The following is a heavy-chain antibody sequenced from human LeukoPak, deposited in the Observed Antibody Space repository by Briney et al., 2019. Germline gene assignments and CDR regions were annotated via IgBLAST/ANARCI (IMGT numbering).Heavy chain of an antibody. J-gene: IGHJ4*02. CDR2: IWYDGTNK. V-gene: IGHV3-33*01. Sequence: GGSLRLSCAASGFTLSLYGMHWVRQAPGKGLEWLKLIWYDGTNKYYADSVKARFTISRDNSKNTVDLQMNSLRAEDTAVYYCARRSRNSGTFYFDYWGQGILVTVSS. CDR1: GFTLSLYG. D-gene: IGHD1-26*01. CDR3: ARRSRNSGTFYFDY.